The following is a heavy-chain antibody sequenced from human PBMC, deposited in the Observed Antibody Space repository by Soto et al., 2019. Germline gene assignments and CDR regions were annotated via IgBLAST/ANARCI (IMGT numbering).Heavy chain of an antibody. V-gene: IGHV3-33*03. CDR3: AKGPGGININWFDP. J-gene: IGHJ5*02. CDR1: GFTFSSYG. CDR2: IWYDGTKK. Sequence: GGSLRLSCAASGFTFSSYGMHWVRQAPGKGLEWVAVIWYDGTKKYYGDSVKGRFTISRDNSNNTLYLQMNSLRAEDTAVYYCAKGPGGININWFDPWGQGTLVTVSS. D-gene: IGHD3-3*02.